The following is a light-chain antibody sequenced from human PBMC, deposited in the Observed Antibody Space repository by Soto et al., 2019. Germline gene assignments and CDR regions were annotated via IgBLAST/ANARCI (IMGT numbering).Light chain of an antibody. CDR1: QSVSSSY. J-gene: IGKJ5*01. Sequence: VVTQTPETLSLSPGDSATRYCRASQSVSSSYLAWYQQKPGPAPRLLIYGASSRATGIPDRFSGSGSGTDITLTSSRLEPEDLAVYYCQQYCSSITFGQGTRLEIK. V-gene: IGKV3-20*01. CDR2: GAS. CDR3: QQYCSSIT.